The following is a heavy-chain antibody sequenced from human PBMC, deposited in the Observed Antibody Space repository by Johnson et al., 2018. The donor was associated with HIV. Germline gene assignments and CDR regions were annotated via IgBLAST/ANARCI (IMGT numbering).Heavy chain of an antibody. CDR1: GFTFSDFR. CDR2: INVDGREK. V-gene: IGHV3-7*01. D-gene: IGHD2-2*01. CDR3: AREDCSSTRCSDWDSAFDI. Sequence: VQLVESGGGLVQPGGSLRLSCTASGFTFSDFRMSWVRPAPGRGLEWVANINVDGREKSYVDSVEGRFTISRDNAKNSLFLQMNSLRAGDTAVYYCAREDCSSTRCSDWDSAFDIWGQGTMVTVSS. J-gene: IGHJ3*02.